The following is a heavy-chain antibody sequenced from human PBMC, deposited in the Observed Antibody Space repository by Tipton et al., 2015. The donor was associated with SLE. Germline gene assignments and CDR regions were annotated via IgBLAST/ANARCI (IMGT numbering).Heavy chain of an antibody. CDR1: GGITHNY. CDR3: ARAYTYGYPYFDY. D-gene: IGHD2-21*01. J-gene: IGHJ4*02. CDR2: IYYSGST. Sequence: TLSLTCTVSGGITHNYWSWIRQSPGRGLEWIGYIYYSGSTDYNPSLKSRVTISLDKSKNQVSLKLNSVTASDTAVYYCARAYTYGYPYFDYWGQGTLVTVSS. V-gene: IGHV4-59*08.